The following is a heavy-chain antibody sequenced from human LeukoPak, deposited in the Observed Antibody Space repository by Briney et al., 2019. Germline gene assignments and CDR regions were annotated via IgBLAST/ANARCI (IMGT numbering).Heavy chain of an antibody. CDR2: IRNKADGGTP. CDR1: GFTFGAYT. D-gene: IGHD1-26*01. Sequence: GGSLRLSCTASGFTFGAYTITWIRQAPGRGLEWVGFIRNKADGGTPEYATSVKGRFTISRDDSKNIAYLQMNSLKTDDTAVYYCTRDPPTKYWGQGTLVSVPS. J-gene: IGHJ4*02. CDR3: TRDPPTKY. V-gene: IGHV3-49*03.